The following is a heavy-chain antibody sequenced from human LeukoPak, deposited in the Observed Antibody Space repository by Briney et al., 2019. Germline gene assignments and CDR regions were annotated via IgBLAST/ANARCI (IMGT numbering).Heavy chain of an antibody. CDR1: GFTFSSYA. V-gene: IGHV3-23*01. CDR3: AKDLGRYRNNYFDY. D-gene: IGHD1-26*01. J-gene: IGHJ4*02. Sequence: QPGGSLRFSCAASGFTFSSYAMSWVRQAPEKGLEWVSTISGSGGGTYYADSVKGRFTISRDDSKNTLYLQMNSLRAEDTAVYYCAKDLGRYRNNYFDYWGKGTLVTVSS. CDR2: ISGSGGGT.